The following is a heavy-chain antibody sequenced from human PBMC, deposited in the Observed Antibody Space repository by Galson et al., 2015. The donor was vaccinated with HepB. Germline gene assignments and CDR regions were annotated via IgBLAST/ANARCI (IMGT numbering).Heavy chain of an antibody. V-gene: IGHV1-18*01. Sequence: SVKVSCKASGYAFNHHGVSWVRQAPGQGLEWVGWISCYNGDTHYAQKFQGRVILTKDTSTSAAYMELRSLRSDDTAVYYCARDPSNTSGRYIYFDYWGQGTLVTVSS. CDR2: ISCYNGDT. CDR1: GYAFNHHG. J-gene: IGHJ4*02. D-gene: IGHD3-16*02. CDR3: ARDPSNTSGRYIYFDY.